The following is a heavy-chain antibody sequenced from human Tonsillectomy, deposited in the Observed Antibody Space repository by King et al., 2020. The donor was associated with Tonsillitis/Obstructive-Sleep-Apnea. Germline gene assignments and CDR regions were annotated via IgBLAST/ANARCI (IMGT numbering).Heavy chain of an antibody. CDR2: IYYSGST. Sequence: KLQESGPGLVKPSETLSLNCTVSGGSVSSGRYYWSWIRQPPGKGLEWIGYIYYSGSTNYNPSLKSRVTISVDTSKNQFSLKVSSVTAADTAVYYCARGRFSDYYYYMDVWGKGTTVTVSS. D-gene: IGHD3-3*01. CDR3: ARGRFSDYYYYMDV. J-gene: IGHJ6*03. CDR1: GGSVSSGRYY. V-gene: IGHV4-61*01.